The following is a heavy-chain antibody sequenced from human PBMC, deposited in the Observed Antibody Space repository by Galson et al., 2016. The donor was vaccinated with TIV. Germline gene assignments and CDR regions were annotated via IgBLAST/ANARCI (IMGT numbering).Heavy chain of an antibody. D-gene: IGHD5-12*01. CDR1: GYTLSEIA. CDR2: FDPEAGRT. CDR3: ATTGYDPNYYDH. Sequence: SVKVSCKVSGYTLSEIAMHWVRQAPGKGLEWMGGFDPEAGRTIYAQKFHGRVTVTEGTATDTAYMEVNNLRSADTAIYYCATTGYDPNYYDHWGQGTLVSVSS. J-gene: IGHJ4*02. V-gene: IGHV1-24*01.